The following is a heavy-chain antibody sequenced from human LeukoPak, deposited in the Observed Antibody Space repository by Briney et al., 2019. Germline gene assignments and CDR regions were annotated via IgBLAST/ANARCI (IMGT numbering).Heavy chain of an antibody. Sequence: PGGSLRLSCATSGFTFSSYPMHWIRQAPGKGLEWVAVISYAGRIQRYAGSVKGRFTISRDDSRNKLYLERNGLRADDTAVYYCAREPPPGPSDYFYLCGHGSLVTVSS. J-gene: IGHJ4*01. CDR2: ISYAGRIQ. CDR1: GFTFSSYP. V-gene: IGHV3-30*03. D-gene: IGHD2-2*01. CDR3: AREPPPGPSDYFYL.